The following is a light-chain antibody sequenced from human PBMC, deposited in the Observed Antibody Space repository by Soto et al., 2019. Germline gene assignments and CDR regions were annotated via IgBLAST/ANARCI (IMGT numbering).Light chain of an antibody. CDR3: SSYTSVSTLV. CDR2: DVN. CDR1: SGDVGGSNS. V-gene: IGLV2-14*01. Sequence: QSALTQPASVSGSPGQSITISCTGTSGDVGGSNSVSWYQHHPGKAPKLMIYDVNNRPSGVSNRFSGSKSGTTASLTISGLQPDDEADYYCSSYTSVSTLVFGGGTKLTVL. J-gene: IGLJ3*02.